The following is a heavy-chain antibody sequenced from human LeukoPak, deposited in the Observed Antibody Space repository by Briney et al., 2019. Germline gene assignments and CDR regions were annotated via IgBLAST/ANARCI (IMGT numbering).Heavy chain of an antibody. J-gene: IGHJ5*02. V-gene: IGHV3-30*02. CDR3: AKAYIATPMGWFDP. Sequence: GGSLRLSCAASGFTFSSYGMHWVRQAPGKGLEWVAFIRYDGSNKYYADSVKGRFTISRDNSKNTLYLQMNSLRAEDTAVYYCAKAYIATPMGWFDPWGQGTLVTVSS. D-gene: IGHD5-12*01. CDR1: GFTFSSYG. CDR2: IRYDGSNK.